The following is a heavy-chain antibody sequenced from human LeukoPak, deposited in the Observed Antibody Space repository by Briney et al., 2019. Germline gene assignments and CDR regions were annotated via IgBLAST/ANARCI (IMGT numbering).Heavy chain of an antibody. D-gene: IGHD6-13*01. CDR1: GSMYNYY. J-gene: IGHJ4*02. CDR3: ARDEGIAATRVFDY. Sequence: PSETLSLTCTVSGSMYNYYWSWIRQPPGKGLEWIGYVYYSGTTNYNPSLKSRVTISIDASKNQVSLKLNSVTAADTAVYYCARDEGIAATRVFDYWGQGTLVTVSS. V-gene: IGHV4-59*12. CDR2: VYYSGTT.